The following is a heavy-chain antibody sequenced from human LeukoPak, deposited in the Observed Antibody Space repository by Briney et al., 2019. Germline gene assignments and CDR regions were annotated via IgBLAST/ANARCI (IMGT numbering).Heavy chain of an antibody. CDR2: IYSGGST. V-gene: IGHV3-53*04. CDR1: GFTVSSNY. Sequence: GGSLRLSCAASGFTVSSNYMSWVRQAPGKGLEWVSVIYSGGSTYYADSVKGRFTISRHNSKSTLYLQMNSLRAEDTAVYYCARDLAAARGNWFDPWGQGTLVTVS. D-gene: IGHD6-6*01. CDR3: ARDLAAARGNWFDP. J-gene: IGHJ5*02.